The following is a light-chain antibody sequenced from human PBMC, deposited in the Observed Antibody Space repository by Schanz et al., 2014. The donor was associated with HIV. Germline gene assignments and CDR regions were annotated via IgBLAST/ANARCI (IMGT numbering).Light chain of an antibody. J-gene: IGLJ3*02. CDR2: DVS. CDR1: SSDVGGYNS. Sequence: QSALTQPRSVSGSPGQSVTISCTGTSSDVGGYNSVSWYQQHPGKAPKLMIYDVSKRPSGVPDRFSGSKSGNTASLTISGLQAEDETDYYCCSSAGSSTFEVFGGGTKLTVL. V-gene: IGLV2-11*01. CDR3: CSSAGSSTFEV.